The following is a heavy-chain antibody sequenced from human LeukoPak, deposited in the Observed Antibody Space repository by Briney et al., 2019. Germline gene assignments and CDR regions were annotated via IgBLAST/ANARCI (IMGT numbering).Heavy chain of an antibody. V-gene: IGHV3-53*01. J-gene: IGHJ6*02. Sequence: GGSLRLSCAASGFTVGSNYINWVRQAPGKGLGWVSVIYIGGNIYYADSVKGRFTISRDNSKNTVYLQMNSLRAEDTAVYYCARDKPAAAAYYYGMDVWGQGNTVTVSS. CDR2: IYIGGNI. D-gene: IGHD6-25*01. CDR3: ARDKPAAAAYYYGMDV. CDR1: GFTVGSNY.